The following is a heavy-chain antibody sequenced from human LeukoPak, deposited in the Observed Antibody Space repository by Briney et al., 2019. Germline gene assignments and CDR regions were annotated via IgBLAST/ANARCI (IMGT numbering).Heavy chain of an antibody. J-gene: IGHJ6*02. CDR3: ARDGVVVPAAIGYYYYGMDV. Sequence: ASVKVSCKASGGTFSSYTISWVRQAPGQGLGWMGRIIPILGIANYAQKFQGRVTITADKSTSTTYMELSSLRSEDTAVYYCARDGVVVPAAIGYYYYGMDVWGQGTTVTVSS. CDR1: GGTFSSYT. D-gene: IGHD2-2*01. CDR2: IIPILGIA. V-gene: IGHV1-69*04.